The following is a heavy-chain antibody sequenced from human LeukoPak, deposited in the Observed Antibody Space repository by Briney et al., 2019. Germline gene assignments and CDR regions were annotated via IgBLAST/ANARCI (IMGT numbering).Heavy chain of an antibody. J-gene: IGHJ4*02. D-gene: IGHD2-15*01. V-gene: IGHV3-7*03. Sequence: GGSLRLSCAASGFTFSDYWMTWVRQAPGKGLEWLANIKTDGSEKYYVDSVKGRFTISRDNSKNTLYLQMNSLRVEDTAIYYCAKGRGYCTGGSCYSDYWGQGTLVTVSS. CDR3: AKGRGYCTGGSCYSDY. CDR2: IKTDGSEK. CDR1: GFTFSDYW.